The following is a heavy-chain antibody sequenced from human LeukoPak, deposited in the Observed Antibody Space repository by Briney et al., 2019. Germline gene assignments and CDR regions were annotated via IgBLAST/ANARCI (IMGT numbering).Heavy chain of an antibody. D-gene: IGHD2-2*02. CDR1: GGSFSGYY. Sequence: PSETLSLTCAVYGGSFSGYYWSWIRQPPGKGLEWIGSIYHSGSTYYNPSLKSRVTISVDTSKNQFSLKLSPVTAADTAVYYCARGGSPAAISFAFDIWGQGTMVTVSS. V-gene: IGHV4-34*01. J-gene: IGHJ3*02. CDR2: IYHSGST. CDR3: ARGGSPAAISFAFDI.